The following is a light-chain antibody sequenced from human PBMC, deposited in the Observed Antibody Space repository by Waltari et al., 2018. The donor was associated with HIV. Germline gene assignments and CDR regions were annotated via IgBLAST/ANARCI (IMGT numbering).Light chain of an antibody. J-gene: IGKJ4*01. CDR1: QSISRY. Sequence: DTQTTQFPSSLSASVGDSVTITCRASQSISRYLNWYQVKPGKAPKLLIYATSTLQSGVPLRFSGSGSGTDFTLTISSLQPEDFASYYCQQTYNKPLTFGGGTTVEI. CDR2: ATS. CDR3: QQTYNKPLT. V-gene: IGKV1-39*01.